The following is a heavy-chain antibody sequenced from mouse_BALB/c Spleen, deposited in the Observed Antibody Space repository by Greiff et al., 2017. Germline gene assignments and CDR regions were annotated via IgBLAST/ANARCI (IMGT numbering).Heavy chain of an antibody. D-gene: IGHD3-1*01. CDR2: ISSGGST. Sequence: EVKLVESGGGLVKPGGSLKLSCAASGFTFSSYAMSWVRQTPEKRLEWVASISSGGSTYYPDSVKGRFTISRDNARNILYLQMSSLRSEDTAMYYCARRGQIGPFYAMDYWGEGTSVTVSS. V-gene: IGHV5-6-5*01. CDR3: ARRGQIGPFYAMDY. CDR1: GFTFSSYA. J-gene: IGHJ4*01.